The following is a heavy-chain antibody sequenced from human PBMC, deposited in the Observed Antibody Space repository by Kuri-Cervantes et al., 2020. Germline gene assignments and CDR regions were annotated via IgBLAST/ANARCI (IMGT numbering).Heavy chain of an antibody. D-gene: IGHD3-9*01. J-gene: IGHJ4*02. CDR3: GAGANDILPASFY. CDR2: IVVGSGNT. V-gene: IGHV1-58*01. Sequence: SAKVSCKASGFTFTSSAVQWVRQARGQRLEWIGWIVVGSGNTNYAQKFQERVTITRDMSTSTDYMGLSSLRSEDTAVYYCGAGANDILPASFYWGQGTLVTVSS. CDR1: GFTFTSSA.